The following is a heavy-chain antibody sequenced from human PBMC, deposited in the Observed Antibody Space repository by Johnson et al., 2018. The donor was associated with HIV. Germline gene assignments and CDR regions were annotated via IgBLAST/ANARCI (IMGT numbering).Heavy chain of an antibody. CDR3: AREAYCGGDCHDDAFDI. D-gene: IGHD2-21*02. Sequence: EVQLVESGGGLVQPGGSLRLSCAASGFTFNNAWMNWVRQAPGKGLVWVSRINSDSGGRSYAESVKGRFTISRDNARNTLFLQMNSLRADDTAVYYCAREAYCGGDCHDDAFDIWGQGTMVTVSS. CDR2: INSDSGGR. J-gene: IGHJ3*02. V-gene: IGHV3-74*01. CDR1: GFTFNNAW.